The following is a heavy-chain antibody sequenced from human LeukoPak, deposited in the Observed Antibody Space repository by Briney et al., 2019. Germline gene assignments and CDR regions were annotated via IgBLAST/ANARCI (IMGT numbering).Heavy chain of an antibody. CDR3: ARGLVVSRSGYDY. CDR2: IYHGGST. J-gene: IGHJ4*02. V-gene: IGHV4-30-2*01. CDR1: GDSISSGAYS. Sequence: PSQTLSLTCAVSGDSISSGAYSWSWIRQPPGKGLEWIGYIYHGGSTSYNPSLKSRVTISVDRSKNQFSLRLSSVTAADTAVYYCARGLVVSRSGYDYWGQGTLVTVSS. D-gene: IGHD3-3*01.